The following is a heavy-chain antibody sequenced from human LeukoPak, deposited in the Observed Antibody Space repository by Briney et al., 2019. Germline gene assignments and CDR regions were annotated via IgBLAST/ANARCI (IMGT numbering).Heavy chain of an antibody. D-gene: IGHD1-26*01. CDR1: GFTFSSYA. V-gene: IGHV3-23*01. CDR3: AKGGLRLGYYYYMDV. CDR2: ISGSGGST. Sequence: GGSLRLSCAASGFTFSSYAMSWVRQAPGKGLEWVSAISGSGGSTYYADSVKGRFTISRDNSKNTLYLQMNSLRAEDTAVYYCAKGGLRLGYYYYMDVWGKGTTVTVSS. J-gene: IGHJ6*03.